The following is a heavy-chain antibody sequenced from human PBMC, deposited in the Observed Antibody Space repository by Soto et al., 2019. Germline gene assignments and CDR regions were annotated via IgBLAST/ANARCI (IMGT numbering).Heavy chain of an antibody. CDR2: INPSGGST. CDR3: AREVERGYSYGSLEY. D-gene: IGHD5-18*01. V-gene: IGHV1-46*01. J-gene: IGHJ4*02. Sequence: ASVKVSCKASGYNFTSYYMHWVRQAPGQGPEWMGIINPSGGSTSYAQKFQGRVTMTRDTSTSTVYMDLSSLRSEDTAVYYCAREVERGYSYGSLEYWGQGTLVTVSS. CDR1: GYNFTSYY.